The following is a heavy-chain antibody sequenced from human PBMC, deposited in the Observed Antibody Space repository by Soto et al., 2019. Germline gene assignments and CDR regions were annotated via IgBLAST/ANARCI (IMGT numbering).Heavy chain of an antibody. D-gene: IGHD6-19*01. CDR1: GGSISSGGYY. Sequence: SETLSLTCTVSGGSISSGGYYWSWIRQHPGKGLEWIGYIYYSGSTYYNPSLKSRVTISVDTSKNQFSLKLSSVTAADTAVYYCARDHYSSGWYDKYYFDYWGQGTLVTVSS. CDR3: ARDHYSSGWYDKYYFDY. CDR2: IYYSGST. J-gene: IGHJ4*02. V-gene: IGHV4-31*03.